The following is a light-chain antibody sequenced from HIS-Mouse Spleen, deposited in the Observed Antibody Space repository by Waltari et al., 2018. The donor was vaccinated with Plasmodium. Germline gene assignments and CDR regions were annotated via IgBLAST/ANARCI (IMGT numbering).Light chain of an antibody. CDR3: QAWDSSTVV. Sequence: SYELTQPPSVSVSPGQTASITCSGDKLGDKYACWYQQKPGQSPVLVIYQDSKRPSGIPEPFSGSNAGNTATLTIRGTQAMDEADYYCQAWDSSTVVFGGGTKLTVL. CDR2: QDS. V-gene: IGLV3-1*01. CDR1: KLGDKY. J-gene: IGLJ2*01.